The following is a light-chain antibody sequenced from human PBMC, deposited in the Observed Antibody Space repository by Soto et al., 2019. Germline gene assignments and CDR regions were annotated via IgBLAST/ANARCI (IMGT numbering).Light chain of an antibody. V-gene: IGKV3-20*01. CDR2: AAS. CDR3: QQYGSSPRVT. J-gene: IGKJ4*01. CDR1: QSISSSY. Sequence: EIVLTQSPGTLSLSPGERATLSCRASQSISSSYLAWYQQKPGQAPRLLIYAASSRATGIPDRFSGGGSGTDFTLTISRLEPEDFAVYYCQQYGSSPRVTFGGWTKVEI.